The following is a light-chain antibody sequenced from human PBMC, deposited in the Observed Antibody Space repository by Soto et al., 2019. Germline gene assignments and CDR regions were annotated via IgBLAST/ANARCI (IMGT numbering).Light chain of an antibody. J-gene: IGKJ1*01. Sequence: DIQMTQSPSSLSASVGDRVTITCRASQSISSYLNWFQQKQGKAPKVLIYAASSLQSGVPSRFSGSGSGTDFTLTISSLQPEDFATYYCQQSGTFGQGTKVEIK. CDR2: AAS. CDR1: QSISSY. V-gene: IGKV1-39*01. CDR3: QQSGT.